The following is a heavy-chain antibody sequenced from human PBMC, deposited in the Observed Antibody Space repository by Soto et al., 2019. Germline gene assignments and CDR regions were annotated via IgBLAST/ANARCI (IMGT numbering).Heavy chain of an antibody. CDR1: GFSFSTGAVG. J-gene: IGHJ4*02. CDR2: IYWDDDK. CDR3: AHVYWAASGTRYSFDH. D-gene: IGHD6-13*01. Sequence: QITLTESGPTLVKPTQTLTLTCTFSGFSFSTGAVGVGWIRQPPGKALEFLALIYWDDDKLYRPSLKNKITTTKDASRNQVVPTTTDPDPEDTATYYCAHVYWAASGTRYSFDHRGQGTLVTVYS. V-gene: IGHV2-5*02.